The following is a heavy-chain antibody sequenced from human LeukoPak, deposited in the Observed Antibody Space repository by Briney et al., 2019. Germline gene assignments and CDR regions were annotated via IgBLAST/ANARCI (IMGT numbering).Heavy chain of an antibody. Sequence: PGGSLILSCAASGFTFSSYAMHWGRQAPGKGLEWVAVISYDGSNKYYADSVKGRFTISRDNSKNTLYLQMNSLRAEDTAVYYCARASSWFGVVDVWGQGTTVTVSS. CDR1: GFTFSSYA. CDR3: ARASSWFGVVDV. D-gene: IGHD3-10*01. J-gene: IGHJ6*02. CDR2: ISYDGSNK. V-gene: IGHV3-30-3*01.